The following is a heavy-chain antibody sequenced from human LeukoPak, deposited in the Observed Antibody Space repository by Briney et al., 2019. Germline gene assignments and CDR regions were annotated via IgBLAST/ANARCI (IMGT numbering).Heavy chain of an antibody. CDR3: AKMGLGGYCTNGVCHLYYYYGMDV. D-gene: IGHD2-8*01. V-gene: IGHV3-23*01. Sequence: GGSLRLSCAASGFTFSSYAMRWVRQAPGKGLEWGSAISGSGGSTYYADSVKGRFTISRDNSKNTLYLQMNSLRAEDTAVYYCAKMGLGGYCTNGVCHLYYYYGMDVWGQGTTVTVSS. J-gene: IGHJ6*02. CDR2: ISGSGGST. CDR1: GFTFSSYA.